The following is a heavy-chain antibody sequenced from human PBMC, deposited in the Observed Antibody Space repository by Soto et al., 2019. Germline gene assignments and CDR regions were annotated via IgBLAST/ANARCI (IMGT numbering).Heavy chain of an antibody. CDR1: GFSISSGFY. Sequence: SETLSLTCNVSGFSISSGFYWGWVRQPPGKGLEWIGAIYHSGTTYFNPSLKSRVTMAIDTSKNQFSLSLASVAAADTAMYYCARGMNPQDYWGQGTLVTVSS. J-gene: IGHJ4*02. V-gene: IGHV4-38-2*02. D-gene: IGHD6-13*01. CDR3: ARGMNPQDY. CDR2: IYHSGTT.